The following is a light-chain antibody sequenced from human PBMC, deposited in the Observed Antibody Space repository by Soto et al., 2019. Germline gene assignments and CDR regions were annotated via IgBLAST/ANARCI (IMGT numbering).Light chain of an antibody. V-gene: IGLV2-23*01. CDR3: CSSAGRDTMI. J-gene: IGLJ2*01. Sequence: QSALTQPASVSGSPGQSITISCTGTSSNVGSYNLVSWYQQHPGEAPKLMIYEASKRPSGVSNRFSGSKSGNTASLTIAGLHAEDEADYCSCSSAGRDTMIFVGGTKLTVL. CDR1: SSNVGSYNL. CDR2: EAS.